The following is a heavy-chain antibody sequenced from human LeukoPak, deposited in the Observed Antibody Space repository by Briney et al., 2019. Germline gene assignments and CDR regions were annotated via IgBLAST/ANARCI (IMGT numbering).Heavy chain of an antibody. J-gene: IGHJ4*02. D-gene: IGHD5-24*01. CDR3: AKGGRDVATTYFDY. V-gene: IGHV3-23*01. Sequence: PGGSLSLSCAASGFTFRSYAMSWVRQAPGKGLEWVSGISGTGGGTYYAASVKGRFTISRDNSKNTLYLQMDNLRAEDTAVYYCAKGGRDVATTYFDYWGQGTLVTVSS. CDR2: ISGTGGGT. CDR1: GFTFRSYA.